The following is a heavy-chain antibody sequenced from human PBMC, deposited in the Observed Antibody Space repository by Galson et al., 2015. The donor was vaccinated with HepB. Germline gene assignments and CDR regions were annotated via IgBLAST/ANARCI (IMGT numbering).Heavy chain of an antibody. CDR1: GFTFSSYW. V-gene: IGHV3-7*03. CDR2: IKQDGSEK. J-gene: IGHJ4*02. CDR3: ARGGSKKYYYDSSGYYFLDY. Sequence: SLRLSCAAFGFTFSSYWMSWVRQAPGKGLEWVANIKQDGSEKYYVDSEKGRFTISRDNAKNSLYLQMNSLRAEDTAVYYCARGGSKKYYYDSSGYYFLDYWGQGTLVTVSS. D-gene: IGHD3-22*01.